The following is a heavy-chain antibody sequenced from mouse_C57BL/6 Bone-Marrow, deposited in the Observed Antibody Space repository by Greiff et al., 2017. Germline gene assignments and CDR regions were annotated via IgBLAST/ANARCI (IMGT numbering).Heavy chain of an antibody. CDR3: AGYAMDY. J-gene: IGHJ4*01. V-gene: IGHV1-59*01. Sequence: VQLQQPGAELVRPGTSVKLSCKASGYTFTSYWMHWVKQRPGQGLEWIGVIDPSDSYTKYNQKFKGKATLTVDPSSSTAYMQLSSLTSEDSAVYYCAGYAMDYWGQGTSVTVSS. CDR1: GYTFTSYW. CDR2: IDPSDSYT.